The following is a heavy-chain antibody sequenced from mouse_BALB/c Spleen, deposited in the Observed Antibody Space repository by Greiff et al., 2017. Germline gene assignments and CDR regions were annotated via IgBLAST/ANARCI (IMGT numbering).Heavy chain of an antibody. CDR3: AQLGFFAY. D-gene: IGHD4-1*02. CDR1: GYTFTDYV. CDR2: IYPGSGST. J-gene: IGHJ3*01. V-gene: IGHV1-77*01. Sequence: VKLQESGPELVKPGASVKMSCKASGYTFTDYVISWVKQRTGQGLEWIGEIYPGSGSTYYNEKFKGKATLTADKSSNTAYMQLSSLTSEDSAVYFCAQLGFFAYWGQGTLVTVSA.